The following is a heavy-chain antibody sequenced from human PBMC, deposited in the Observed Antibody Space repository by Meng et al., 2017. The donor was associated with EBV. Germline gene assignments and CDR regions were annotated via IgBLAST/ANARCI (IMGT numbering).Heavy chain of an antibody. Sequence: QIHLLQSAAEVKKPGSSVKCSGQASAGTFRNAAISWVRQAPGQGLEWMGIIIPAGGNTNYAQKFRGRFTMTRDTSTSTVYMDLSILTSEDTAVYYCVRELVGGTFDYWGQGTLVTVSS. CDR1: AGTFRNAA. CDR2: IIPAGGNT. V-gene: IGHV1-69*04. D-gene: IGHD1/OR15-1a*01. J-gene: IGHJ4*02. CDR3: VRELVGGTFDY.